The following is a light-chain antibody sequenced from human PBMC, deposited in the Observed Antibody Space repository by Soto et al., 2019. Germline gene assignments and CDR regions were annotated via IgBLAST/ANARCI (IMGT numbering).Light chain of an antibody. Sequence: EIVMTQSPATLSVSPGERATLSCRASQSVGRDLAWYQQKPGQAPRLLIYGASTRATAIPARFSGSGSGTEFTLTISSLQSEDFAVYYCQQYNNWPGTFGQGTQVEI. CDR3: QQYNNWPGT. CDR1: QSVGRD. CDR2: GAS. J-gene: IGKJ1*01. V-gene: IGKV3-15*01.